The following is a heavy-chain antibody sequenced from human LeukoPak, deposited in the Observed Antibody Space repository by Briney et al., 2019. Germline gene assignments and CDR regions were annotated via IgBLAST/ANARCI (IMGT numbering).Heavy chain of an antibody. CDR1: GFTVSSNY. CDR2: IYSGGST. J-gene: IGHJ4*02. CDR3: AKALSNHRGNFDY. V-gene: IGHV3-66*01. D-gene: IGHD4-11*01. Sequence: GGSLRLSCAASGFTVSSNYMSWVRQAPGKGLEWVSVIYSGGSTYYADSVKGRFTISRDNSKNTLYLQMNSLRAEDTAVYYCAKALSNHRGNFDYWGQGTLVTVSS.